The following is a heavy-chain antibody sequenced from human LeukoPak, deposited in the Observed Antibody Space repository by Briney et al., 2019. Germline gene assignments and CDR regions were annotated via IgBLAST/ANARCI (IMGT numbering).Heavy chain of an antibody. D-gene: IGHD2-21*02. V-gene: IGHV1-46*01. CDR1: GYTFTSYY. CDR3: ARDFGCGGDCGVDY. CDR2: INPSGGST. Sequence: AASVKVSCKASGYTFTSYYMHWVRQAPGQGLEWMGIINPSGGSTTYAQRFQGRVTMTRDLSTSTVYMELSSLRSEDTAVYYRARDFGCGGDCGVDYWGQGTLVTVSS. J-gene: IGHJ4*02.